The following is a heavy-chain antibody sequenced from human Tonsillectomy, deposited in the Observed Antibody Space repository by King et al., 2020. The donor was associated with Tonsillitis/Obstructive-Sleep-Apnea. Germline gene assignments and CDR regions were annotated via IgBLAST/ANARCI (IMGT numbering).Heavy chain of an antibody. J-gene: IGHJ4*02. Sequence: VQLVESGGGLVQPGGSLRLSCAASGFTLSSYAMSGVRHAPGQGLEWVSAVSGSVGSTYYADSVKGRFTISRDNSKNTLYLQMNSLRAEDTAVYYCAKPQTLYYDSDYWGQGTLVTVSS. CDR2: VSGSVGST. D-gene: IGHD3-3*01. V-gene: IGHV3-23*04. CDR1: GFTLSSYA. CDR3: AKPQTLYYDSDY.